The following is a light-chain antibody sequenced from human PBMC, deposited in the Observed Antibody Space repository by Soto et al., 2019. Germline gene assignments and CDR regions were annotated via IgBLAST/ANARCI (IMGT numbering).Light chain of an antibody. CDR2: KVS. CDR1: QSISSW. CDR3: QHYNGYPYT. V-gene: IGKV1-5*03. J-gene: IGKJ2*01. Sequence: EIQMTQSPSTLSASVGDRVTITCRASQSISSWLAWYQQKPGKAPKLLIYKVSTLDSGVPSRFSGSGSGTEFTLTISSLQPDDLATYYCQHYNGYPYTFGPGTKLEIK.